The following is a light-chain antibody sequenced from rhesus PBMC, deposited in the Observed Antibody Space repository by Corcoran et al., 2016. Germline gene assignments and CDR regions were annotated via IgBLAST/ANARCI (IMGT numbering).Light chain of an antibody. CDR3: MQALEFPWT. Sequence: DIVMTQTPLSLPVTPGEPASISCRSSQSLWDSEDGNTYLDWYLQKPGPSPQVLIYEVSNRASGAPDRFSGSGSDTDFTLKISRVEAEDVGVYYCMQALEFPWTFGQGTKVDIK. V-gene: IGKV2-104*02. J-gene: IGKJ1*01. CDR2: EVS. CDR1: QSLWDSEDGNTY.